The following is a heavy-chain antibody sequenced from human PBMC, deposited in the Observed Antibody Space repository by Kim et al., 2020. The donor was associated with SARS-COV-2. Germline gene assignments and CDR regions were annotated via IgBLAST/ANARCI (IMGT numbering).Heavy chain of an antibody. J-gene: IGHJ4*02. CDR2: NRGCGGT. V-gene: IGHV1-46*01. Sequence: NRGCGGTNYAQKFQGRVTMTGDTSTNTVYMELSSLRSDDTAVYYCAKEGGHWGQGTLVTVSS. D-gene: IGHD3-16*01. CDR3: AKEGGH.